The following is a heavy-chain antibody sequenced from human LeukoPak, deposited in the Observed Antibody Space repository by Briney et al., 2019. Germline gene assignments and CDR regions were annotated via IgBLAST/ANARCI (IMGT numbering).Heavy chain of an antibody. CDR3: ARHRLRITMVQIGRFDP. CDR1: GGSISSYY. D-gene: IGHD3-10*01. J-gene: IGHJ5*02. CDR2: IYYSGST. V-gene: IGHV4-59*05. Sequence: PSETLSLTCTVSGGSISSYYWSWIRQPPGKGLEWIGSIYYSGSTYYNPSLKSRVTISVDTSKNQFSLKLSSVTAADTAVYYCARHRLRITMVQIGRFDPWGQGTLVTVSS.